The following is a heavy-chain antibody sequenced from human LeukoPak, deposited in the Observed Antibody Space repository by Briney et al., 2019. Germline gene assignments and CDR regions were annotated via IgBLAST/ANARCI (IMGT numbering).Heavy chain of an antibody. CDR2: IIPILGIA. J-gene: IGHJ4*02. CDR1: GGTFSSYA. D-gene: IGHD3-10*01. CDR3: ARDPERFGEFLADY. V-gene: IGHV1-69*04. Sequence: SVKVSCKASGGTFSSYAISWVRQAPGQGLEWMGRIIPILGIANYAQRFQGRVTITADKSTSTAYMELSSLRSEDTAVYYCARDPERFGEFLADYWGQGTLVTVSS.